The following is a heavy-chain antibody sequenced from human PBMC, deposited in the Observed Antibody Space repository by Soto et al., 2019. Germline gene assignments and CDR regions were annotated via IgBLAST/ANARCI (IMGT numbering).Heavy chain of an antibody. CDR1: GFIFSNYG. CDR2: ILYDGSNK. J-gene: IGHJ6*02. Sequence: PGGSLRLSCAASGFIFSNYGMNWVRQAPGKGLEWVALILYDGSNKYYADSVKGRFTISRDNSKNTLSLQMNSLRVEDTAVYYCAKNPSWSHYYGMDVWGQGTTVTVSS. V-gene: IGHV3-30*18. D-gene: IGHD2-8*01. CDR3: AKNPSWSHYYGMDV.